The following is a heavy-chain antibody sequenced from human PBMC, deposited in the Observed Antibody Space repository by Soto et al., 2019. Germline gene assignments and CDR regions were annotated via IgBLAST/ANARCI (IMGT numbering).Heavy chain of an antibody. CDR2: ISAYNGNT. CDR1: GYTVSNYH. V-gene: IGHV1-18*04. J-gene: IGHJ6*02. CDR3: ASTYSYYDSSGSTLRYGMDV. Sequence: ASVKVSCKASGYTVSNYHMHWVRQAPGQGLEWMGWISAYNGNTNYAQKLQGRVTMTTDTSTSTAYMELRSLRSDDTAVYYCASTYSYYDSSGSTLRYGMDVWGQGTTVTVSS. D-gene: IGHD3-22*01.